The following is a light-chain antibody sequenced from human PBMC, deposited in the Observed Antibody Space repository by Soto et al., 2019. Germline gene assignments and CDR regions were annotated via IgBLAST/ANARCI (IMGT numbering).Light chain of an antibody. CDR1: SSDIGTYNY. V-gene: IGLV2-14*03. Sequence: QSALAQPASVSGSPGQSITISCTGTSSDIGTYNYVSWYQQHAGKVPKLMIYDVSNRPSGVSDRFSGSKSGNTASLTISGLQAEDEADYYCTSYASSSTVVFGGGTQVTVL. CDR3: TSYASSSTVV. CDR2: DVS. J-gene: IGLJ2*01.